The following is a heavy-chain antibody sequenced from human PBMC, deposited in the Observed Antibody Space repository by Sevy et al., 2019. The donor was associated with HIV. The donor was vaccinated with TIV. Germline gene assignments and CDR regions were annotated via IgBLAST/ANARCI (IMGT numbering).Heavy chain of an antibody. V-gene: IGHV4-59*08. J-gene: IGHJ3*02. CDR1: GGSINSDH. CDR2: VYYTGGT. CDR3: ARQNDFDI. Sequence: SETLSLTCTVSGGSINSDHWNWIRQPPGKGLEWIGYVYYTGGTNYNPSLKNRLTISVDRTKNQFSLKLTSVTAADTAVYYCARQNDFDIWGQGTMVTVSS.